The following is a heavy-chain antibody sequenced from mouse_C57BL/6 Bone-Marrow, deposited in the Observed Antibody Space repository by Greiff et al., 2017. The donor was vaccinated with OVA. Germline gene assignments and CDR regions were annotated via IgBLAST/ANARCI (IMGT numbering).Heavy chain of an antibody. V-gene: IGHV1-81*01. Sequence: VHLVESGAELARPGASVKLSCKASGYTFTSYGISWVKQRTGQGLEWIGEIYPRSGNTYYNEKFKGKATLTADKSSSTAYVELRSLTSEDSAVYFCSRDGYFSFAYWGQGTLVTVSA. CDR3: SRDGYFSFAY. CDR1: GYTFTSYG. J-gene: IGHJ3*01. D-gene: IGHD2-3*01. CDR2: IYPRSGNT.